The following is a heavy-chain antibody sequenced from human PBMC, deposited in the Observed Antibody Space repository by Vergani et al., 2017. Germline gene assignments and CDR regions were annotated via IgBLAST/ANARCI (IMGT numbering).Heavy chain of an antibody. J-gene: IGHJ4*02. V-gene: IGHV5-51*03. CDR3: TGNGPCGDGACLHVED. CDR2: INPIDSKI. CDR1: ESSFISNE. Sequence: EVMLVQSGAEVKQPGASLKISCKYSESSFISNEIAWVRQLSGKGLQLMGNINPIDSKIAYSPSFQGQYSMSHDKSITTGYLQWRSLKAADTAIYYCTGNGPCGDGACLHVEDWGERTKITVSS. D-gene: IGHD2-21*01.